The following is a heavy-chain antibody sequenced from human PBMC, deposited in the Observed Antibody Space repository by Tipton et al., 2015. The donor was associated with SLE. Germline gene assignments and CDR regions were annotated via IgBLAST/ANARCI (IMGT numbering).Heavy chain of an antibody. J-gene: IGHJ4*02. V-gene: IGHV4-38-2*02. D-gene: IGHD3-3*01. CDR3: ARVGVEWLSYYFDY. CDR1: GYSISSGYY. Sequence: TLSLTCTVSGYSISSGYYWGWIRQPPGKGLERIGSIYHSGSTYYNPSLKSRVTISVDTSKNQFSLKLSSVTAADTAVYYCARVGVEWLSYYFDYWGQGTLVTVSS. CDR2: IYHSGST.